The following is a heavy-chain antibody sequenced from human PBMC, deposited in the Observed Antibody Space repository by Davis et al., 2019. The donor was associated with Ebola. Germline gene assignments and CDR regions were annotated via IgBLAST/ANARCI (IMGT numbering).Heavy chain of an antibody. V-gene: IGHV4-59*01. D-gene: IGHD1-1*01. CDR2: IYYSGST. CDR1: GGSISSYY. J-gene: IGHJ4*02. Sequence: PGESLRLSCTVSGGSISSYYCSWMRQPPGKGLEWIGYIYYSGSTNYNPSLKSRVTISVDTSKNQFSLNLSSVTAADTAVYYCARGNWRTFDYWGQGTLVTVSS. CDR3: ARGNWRTFDY.